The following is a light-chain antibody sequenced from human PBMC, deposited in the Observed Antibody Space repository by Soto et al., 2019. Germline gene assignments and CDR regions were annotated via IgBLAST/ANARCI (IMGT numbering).Light chain of an antibody. CDR3: SSYAGSNYVI. Sequence: QSALTQPPSASGSPGQSVTISCTGTSSDVGGYNYVSWYQQHPGKAPKLMIYEVNKRPSGVPDRFSGSKSDNTASLTVSGLQAEDEAYYYCSSYAGSNYVIFGGGTKVTVL. V-gene: IGLV2-8*01. CDR1: SSDVGGYNY. CDR2: EVN. J-gene: IGLJ2*01.